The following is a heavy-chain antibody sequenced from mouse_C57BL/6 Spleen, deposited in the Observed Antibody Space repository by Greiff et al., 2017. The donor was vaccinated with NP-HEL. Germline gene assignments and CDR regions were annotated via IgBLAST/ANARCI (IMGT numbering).Heavy chain of an antibody. CDR2: IYPGDGDP. J-gene: IGHJ4*01. CDR3: ARSGGNYDFYYAMDY. Sequence: VQGVESGAELVKPGASVKISCKASGYAFSSYWMNWVKQRPGKGLEWIGQIYPGDGDPNYNGKFKGKATLTVGKSSSTAYMQLSSLTSEDSSVYFCARSGGNYDFYYAMDYWGQGTSVTVSS. CDR1: GYAFSSYW. D-gene: IGHD2-1*01. V-gene: IGHV1-80*01.